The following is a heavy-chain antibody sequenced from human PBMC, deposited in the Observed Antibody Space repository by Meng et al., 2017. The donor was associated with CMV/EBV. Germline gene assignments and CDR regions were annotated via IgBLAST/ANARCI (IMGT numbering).Heavy chain of an antibody. D-gene: IGHD3-3*01. CDR1: GGSISIGDYY. CDR3: ARDNRRGGVDY. V-gene: IGHV4-30-4*08. CDR2: IYYSGST. J-gene: IGHJ4*02. Sequence: QVQRQESDPGLVKPSQTLSLTCAVSGGSISIGDYYWSWIRQPPGKGLEWIGYIYYSGSTYYNPSLKSRVTISVDTSKNQFSLKLSSVTAADTAVYYCARDNRRGGVDYWGQGTLVTVSS.